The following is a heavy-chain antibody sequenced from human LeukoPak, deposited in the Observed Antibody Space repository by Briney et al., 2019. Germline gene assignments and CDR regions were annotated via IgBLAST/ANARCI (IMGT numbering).Heavy chain of an antibody. CDR3: ATALRSRPILDP. J-gene: IGHJ5*02. CDR1: GYTFIGYY. D-gene: IGHD5-12*01. V-gene: IGHV1-2*02. Sequence: ASVKVSCKASGYTFIGYYIHWVRQAPGQGLEWMGWINPNSGGTNYAQKFQGRVTMTRDTSISTAYMELSRLRSDDTAVYYCATALRSRPILDPWGQGTLVTVSS. CDR2: INPNSGGT.